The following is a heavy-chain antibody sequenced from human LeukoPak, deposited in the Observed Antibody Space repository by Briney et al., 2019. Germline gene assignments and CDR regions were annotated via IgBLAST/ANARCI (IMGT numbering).Heavy chain of an antibody. D-gene: IGHD6-6*01. Sequence: ASVKVSCKASGYTFTSYGISWVRQAPGQGLEWMGWISGYNGDTNYAQKFQGRVTMTTDTSTSTAYMELRSLRSDDTAVYYCARTLVQLVRTGRAFDIWGQGTKVTVSS. CDR2: ISGYNGDT. CDR1: GYTFTSYG. CDR3: ARTLVQLVRTGRAFDI. V-gene: IGHV1-18*01. J-gene: IGHJ3*02.